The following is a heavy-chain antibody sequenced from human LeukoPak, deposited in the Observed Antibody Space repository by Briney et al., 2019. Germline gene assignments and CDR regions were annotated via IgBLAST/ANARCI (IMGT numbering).Heavy chain of an antibody. CDR2: IGTAGDT. Sequence: GGSLRLSCAASGFTFSSYDMHWVRQATGKGLEWVSAIGTAGDTYYPGSVKGRFTISRENAKNSLYLQMNSLRAGDTAVYYCARGGDIVVVPAAHRQLHYGMDVWGQGTTVTVSS. D-gene: IGHD2-2*01. V-gene: IGHV3-13*01. CDR1: GFTFSSYD. CDR3: ARGGDIVVVPAAHRQLHYGMDV. J-gene: IGHJ6*02.